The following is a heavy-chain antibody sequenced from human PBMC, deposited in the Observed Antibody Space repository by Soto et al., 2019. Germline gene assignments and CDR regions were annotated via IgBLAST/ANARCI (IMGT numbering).Heavy chain of an antibody. V-gene: IGHV3-23*01. D-gene: IGHD5-18*01. J-gene: IGHJ6*02. Sequence: PRLSCAVSGFTFTSYAMTWVRQAPGKGLEWVSAISGSGGSEFYADSVKGRFTISRDNSKNTLYLQMKSLRAEDAALYYCAKGDTTMITDYYAMDVWGQGTTVTVSS. CDR1: GFTFTSYA. CDR2: ISGSGGSE. CDR3: AKGDTTMITDYYAMDV.